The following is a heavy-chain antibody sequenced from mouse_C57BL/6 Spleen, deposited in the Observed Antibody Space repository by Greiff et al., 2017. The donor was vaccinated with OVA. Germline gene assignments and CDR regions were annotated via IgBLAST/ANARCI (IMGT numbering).Heavy chain of an antibody. Sequence: VQLVESGAELARPGASVKLSCKASGYTFTSYGISWVKQRTGQGLEWIGEIYPRSGNTYYNEKFKGKATLTADKSSSTAYMELRSLTSEDSAVYFCARRGRDYAMDYWGQGTSVTVSS. D-gene: IGHD1-1*01. CDR2: IYPRSGNT. V-gene: IGHV1-81*01. CDR1: GYTFTSYG. CDR3: ARRGRDYAMDY. J-gene: IGHJ4*01.